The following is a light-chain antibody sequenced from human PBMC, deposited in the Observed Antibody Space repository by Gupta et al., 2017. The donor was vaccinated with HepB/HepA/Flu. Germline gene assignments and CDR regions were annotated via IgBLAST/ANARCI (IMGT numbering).Light chain of an antibody. CDR1: QGISSH. Sequence: ISMTHASSLVSASTGDRVTISCRMSQGISSHLAWYQQKPGKAPELLIYAASSLKSGVPSRFSGSGSGTDFTLTISSLQSEDFATYYCQQYDSLPRTFGQGTKVEIK. V-gene: IGKV1D-8*03. J-gene: IGKJ1*01. CDR2: AAS. CDR3: QQYDSLPRT.